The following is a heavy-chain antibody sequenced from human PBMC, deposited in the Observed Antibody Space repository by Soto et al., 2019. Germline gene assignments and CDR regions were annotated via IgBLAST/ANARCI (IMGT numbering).Heavy chain of an antibody. Sequence: LSLTCTVSGGSISSYHWNWIRQPAGKGLEWIGCIYSSGTTKYNPSLKSRVTMSVDTSKKQFSLKVSSVTAADTAVYYCARAATPVDFYYGMDVWGQGTTVTVSS. CDR1: GGSISSYH. CDR3: ARAATPVDFYYGMDV. J-gene: IGHJ6*02. V-gene: IGHV4-4*07. CDR2: IYSSGTT.